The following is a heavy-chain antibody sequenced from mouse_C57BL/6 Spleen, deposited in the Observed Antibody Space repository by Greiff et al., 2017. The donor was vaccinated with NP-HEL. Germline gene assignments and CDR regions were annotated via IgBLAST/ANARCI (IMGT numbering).Heavy chain of an antibody. CDR1: GFTFSSYT. V-gene: IGHV5-9*01. Sequence: EVMLVESGGGLVKPGGSLKLSCAASGFTFSSYTMSWVRQTPEKRLEWVATISGGGGNTYYPDSVKGRFTISRDNAKNTLYMQMSSLRSADTALYYCARYYGSSYWCFDVWGTGTTVTVSS. CDR2: ISGGGGNT. CDR3: ARYYGSSYWCFDV. J-gene: IGHJ1*03. D-gene: IGHD1-1*01.